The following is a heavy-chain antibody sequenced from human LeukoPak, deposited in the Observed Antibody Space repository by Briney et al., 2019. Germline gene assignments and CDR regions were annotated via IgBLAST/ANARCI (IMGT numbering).Heavy chain of an antibody. V-gene: IGHV3-30*02. Sequence: GGSLRLSCAASGFTFSTYGMHWVRQAPGKGLEWVAFMQYDGSIKYYADSVKGRFTISRDNSKSTLYLQMNSLRGEDTAVYFCTEDIPGTPFNYWGQGTLVTVSS. CDR2: MQYDGSIK. D-gene: IGHD1-20*01. CDR1: GFTFSTYG. J-gene: IGHJ4*02. CDR3: TEDIPGTPFNY.